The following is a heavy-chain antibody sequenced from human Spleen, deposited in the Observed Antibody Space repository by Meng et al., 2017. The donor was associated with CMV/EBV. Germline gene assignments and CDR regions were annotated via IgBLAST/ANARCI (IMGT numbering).Heavy chain of an antibody. V-gene: IGHV3-30*02. CDR3: AKVWVAIGDGAFDI. Sequence: GGSLRLSCAASGFSFNNYGLHWVRQTPSKGLEWVAFIRYDGSLTHYTGSVKGRFTISRDNSKNTLYLQMNSLRPDDTAIYYCAKVWVAIGDGAFDIWGQGTMVTVSS. CDR2: IRYDGSLT. D-gene: IGHD1-26*01. J-gene: IGHJ3*02. CDR1: GFSFNNYG.